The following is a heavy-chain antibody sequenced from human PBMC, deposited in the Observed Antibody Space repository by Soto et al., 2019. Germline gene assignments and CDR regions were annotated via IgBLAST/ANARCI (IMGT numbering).Heavy chain of an antibody. CDR2: IYYSGST. Sequence: QVQLQESGPGLVKPSETLSLTCTVSGVSISSYYWSWIRQPPGRGLEWIGYIYYSGSTNHNPSLKSRVTISIDTSKNQFSLTLNSVTAADTAVYYCARFGNWNELDYWGQGTLVTVSS. CDR3: ARFGNWNELDY. CDR1: GVSISSYY. D-gene: IGHD1-1*01. V-gene: IGHV4-59*01. J-gene: IGHJ4*02.